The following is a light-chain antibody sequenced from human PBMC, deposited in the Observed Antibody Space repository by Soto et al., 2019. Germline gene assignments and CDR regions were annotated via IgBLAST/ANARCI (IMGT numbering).Light chain of an antibody. V-gene: IGKV3-20*01. CDR3: QQYGSSPRT. Sequence: EIVLTQSPGTLSLSPGERATLSCRASQSVSSSYLAWYQQKPGQAPRLLIYGASSRATGIADRFSGSGSGTDFTLTVSGLEPEDFAVYYCQQYGSSPRTFCQGTKVEIK. J-gene: IGKJ1*01. CDR1: QSVSSSY. CDR2: GAS.